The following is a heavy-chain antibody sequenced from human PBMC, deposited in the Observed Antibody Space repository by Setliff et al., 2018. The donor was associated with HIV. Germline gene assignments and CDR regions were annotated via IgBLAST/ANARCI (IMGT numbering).Heavy chain of an antibody. CDR1: GGTFSSYA. Sequence: SVKVSCKASGGTFSSYAINWVRQAPGQGLEWMGGIITLFGTANYAQKFQGRVTITADESTNTGYMELTSLRSEDTAVYYCARSGTHLEESRGSSAWVSAAFDIWGQGTMVTVSS. V-gene: IGHV1-69*13. D-gene: IGHD1-7*01. J-gene: IGHJ3*02. CDR3: ARSGTHLEESRGSSAWVSAAFDI. CDR2: IITLFGTA.